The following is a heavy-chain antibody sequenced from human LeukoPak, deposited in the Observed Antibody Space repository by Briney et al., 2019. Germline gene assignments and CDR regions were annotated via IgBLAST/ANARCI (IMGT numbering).Heavy chain of an antibody. V-gene: IGHV4-59*01. CDR2: IYYSGST. J-gene: IGHJ3*02. D-gene: IGHD5-18*01. Sequence: SETLSLTCTVSGGSISSYYWSWIRQPPGKGLEWIGYIYYSGSTNYNPSLKSRLTISVDTSKNQFSLKLSSVTAADTAVYYCARVRGYSYGSDAFDIWGQGTMVTVSS. CDR3: ARVRGYSYGSDAFDI. CDR1: GGSISSYY.